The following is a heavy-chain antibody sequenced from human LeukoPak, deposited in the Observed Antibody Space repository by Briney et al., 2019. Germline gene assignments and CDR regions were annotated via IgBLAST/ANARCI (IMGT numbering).Heavy chain of an antibody. D-gene: IGHD6-19*01. Sequence: GESLKISCKGSGYSFTSYWIGWVRQMPGKGLEWMGIIYPGDSDTRYSPSFQGQVTISADKSISTAYLQWSSLKASDTAMYYCARASIAVAGYAYYFDYWGQGTPVTVSS. V-gene: IGHV5-51*01. CDR2: IYPGDSDT. CDR3: ARASIAVAGYAYYFDY. J-gene: IGHJ4*02. CDR1: GYSFTSYW.